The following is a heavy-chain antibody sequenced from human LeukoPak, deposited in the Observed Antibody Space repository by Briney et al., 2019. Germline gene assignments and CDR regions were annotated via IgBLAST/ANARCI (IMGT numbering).Heavy chain of an antibody. V-gene: IGHV4-38-2*02. Sequence: SETLSLTCAVSGYSISSGYYWGWIRQPPGKGLEWIGNIYHSGSTYYNPSLKSRVTMSVDSSKYHFSLNLNSVTAADTAVYYCARDLTYGGNSPRFDYWGQGTLVTVSS. CDR3: ARDLTYGGNSPRFDY. D-gene: IGHD4-23*01. CDR1: GYSISSGYY. CDR2: IYHSGST. J-gene: IGHJ4*02.